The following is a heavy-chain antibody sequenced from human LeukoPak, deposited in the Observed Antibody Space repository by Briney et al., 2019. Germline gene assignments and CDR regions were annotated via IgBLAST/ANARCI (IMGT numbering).Heavy chain of an antibody. CDR3: ARIYGDPHPYYYYMDV. D-gene: IGHD4-17*01. CDR1: GYTFTGYY. CDR2: INPNSGGT. V-gene: IGHV1-2*06. Sequence: GASVKVSCKASGYTFTGYYMHWVRQAPGQGLEWMGRINPNSGGTNYAQKFQGRVTMTRDTPISTAYMELSRLRSDDTAVYYCARIYGDPHPYYYYMDVWGKGTTVTVSS. J-gene: IGHJ6*03.